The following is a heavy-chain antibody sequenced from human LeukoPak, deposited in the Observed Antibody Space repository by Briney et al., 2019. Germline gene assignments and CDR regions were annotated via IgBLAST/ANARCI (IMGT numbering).Heavy chain of an antibody. CDR1: GGSISSYY. D-gene: IGHD2-2*01. CDR3: ANYCSSTSCEGAFDI. CDR2: IYYSGST. J-gene: IGHJ3*02. V-gene: IGHV4-59*01. Sequence: KSSETLSLTCTVSGGSISSYYWSWSRQPPGKGLEWIGYIYYSGSTNYNPSLKSRVTISVDTSKNQFSLKLSSVTAADTAVYYCANYCSSTSCEGAFDIWGQGTTVTVSS.